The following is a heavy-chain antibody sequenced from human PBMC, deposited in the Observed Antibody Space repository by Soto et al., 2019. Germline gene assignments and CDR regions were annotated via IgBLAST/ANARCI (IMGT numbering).Heavy chain of an antibody. CDR2: IYLGDSDT. CDR1: GYSFTSYW. D-gene: IGHD3-22*01. CDR3: ARVGDSSAYTGRYYYGMDV. J-gene: IGHJ6*02. V-gene: IGHV5-51*01. Sequence: GESLKISCKGSGYSFTSYWIGWVRQMPGKGLEWMGIIYLGDSDTRYSPSFQGQVTISADKSISTAYLQWSSLKASDTAMYYCARVGDSSAYTGRYYYGMDVWGQGTTVTVSS.